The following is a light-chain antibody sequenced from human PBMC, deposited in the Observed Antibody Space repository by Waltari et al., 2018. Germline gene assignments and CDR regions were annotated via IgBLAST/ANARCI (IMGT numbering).Light chain of an antibody. J-gene: IGKJ1*01. CDR1: QNINTW. Sequence: DIQMTQSPSTLSASVGDRVTITCRASQNINTWVAWYQQKPGKAPKLLIYKASNLKSGAPSRFSGSGSGTEFTLYISSLQPDDFATYYCQQYDNYPETFGPGTTVDVK. CDR2: KAS. V-gene: IGKV1-5*03. CDR3: QQYDNYPET.